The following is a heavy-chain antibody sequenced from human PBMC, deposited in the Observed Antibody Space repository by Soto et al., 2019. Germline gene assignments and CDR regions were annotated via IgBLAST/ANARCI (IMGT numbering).Heavy chain of an antibody. CDR3: ARGRGDHDYGAYRGYFQH. CDR1: GGSFSGYY. CDR2: INHSGST. J-gene: IGHJ1*01. D-gene: IGHD4-17*01. V-gene: IGHV4-34*01. Sequence: SETLSLTCAVYGGSFSGYYWSWIRQPPGKGLEWIGEINHSGSTNYNPSLKSRVTISVDTSKNQFSLKLSSATAADTAVYYCARGRGDHDYGAYRGYFQHWGQGTLVTVSS.